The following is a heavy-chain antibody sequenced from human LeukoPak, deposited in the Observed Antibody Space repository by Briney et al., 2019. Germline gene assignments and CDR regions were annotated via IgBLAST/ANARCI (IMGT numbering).Heavy chain of an antibody. CDR1: GLIFGSYA. CDR3: ASPFKQPVPDAFDV. CDR2: ISYDGSNK. D-gene: IGHD6-13*01. J-gene: IGHJ3*01. Sequence: GGSLRLSCAASGLIFGSYAMHWVRQAPGKGLEWVAVISYDGSNKYYADSVKGRFTISRDNSKNTLYLQMNSLRAEDTAVYYCASPFKQPVPDAFDVWGQGTMVTVSS. V-gene: IGHV3-30*04.